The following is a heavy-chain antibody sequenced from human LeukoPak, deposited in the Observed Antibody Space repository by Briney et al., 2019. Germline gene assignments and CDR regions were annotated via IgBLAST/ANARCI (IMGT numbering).Heavy chain of an antibody. V-gene: IGHV4-59*01. D-gene: IGHD1-1*01. Sequence: SETLSLTCAVYGGSFSGYYWSWIRQPPGKGLEWIGYIYYSGSTNYNPSLKSRVTISVDTSKNQFSLKLSSVTAADTAVYYCARRYRNFDYWGQGTLVTVSS. CDR2: IYYSGST. J-gene: IGHJ4*02. CDR1: GGSFSGYY. CDR3: ARRYRNFDY.